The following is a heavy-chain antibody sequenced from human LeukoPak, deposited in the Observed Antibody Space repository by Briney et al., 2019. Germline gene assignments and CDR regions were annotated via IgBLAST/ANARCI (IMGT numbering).Heavy chain of an antibody. V-gene: IGHV1-69*05. D-gene: IGHD1-14*01. Sequence: GASVKVSCKDSGGTFSSYAISWVRQAPGQGLEWMGGIIPIFGTANYAQKFQGRVTMTRNTSISTAYMELSSLRSEDTAVYYCAKGNRSNWFDPWGQGTLVTVSS. CDR1: GGTFSSYA. CDR3: AKGNRSNWFDP. CDR2: IIPIFGTA. J-gene: IGHJ5*02.